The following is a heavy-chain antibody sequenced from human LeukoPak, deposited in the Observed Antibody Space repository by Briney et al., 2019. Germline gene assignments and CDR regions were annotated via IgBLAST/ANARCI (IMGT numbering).Heavy chain of an antibody. CDR1: GFTLTTYA. V-gene: IGHV3-74*01. D-gene: IGHD1-26*01. J-gene: IGHJ4*02. CDR2: LTADGSST. Sequence: QPGGSLRLSCAASGFTLTTYAMYWVRQAPGRGLVWVSRLTADGSSTIYADSVMGRFTVSRDIAKNTLYLEMNSLRAEDTAVYYCARAQLGTPTGCWGQGTLVTVSS. CDR3: ARAQLGTPTGC.